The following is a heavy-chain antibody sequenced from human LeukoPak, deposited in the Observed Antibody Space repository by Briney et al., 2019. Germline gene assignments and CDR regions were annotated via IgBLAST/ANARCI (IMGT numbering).Heavy chain of an antibody. D-gene: IGHD1-26*01. Sequence: HPGGSLRLSCAASGFTFSSYGMHWVRQAPGKGLEWVSGISSSGSGDNTYYADSVKGRFTISRGSSKNTLFLHMSTLRAEDTAIYYCAKDRTVGASYWYFDLWGRGTLVTVSS. CDR3: AKDRTVGASYWYFDL. CDR2: ISSSGSGDNT. CDR1: GFTFSSYG. J-gene: IGHJ2*01. V-gene: IGHV3-23*01.